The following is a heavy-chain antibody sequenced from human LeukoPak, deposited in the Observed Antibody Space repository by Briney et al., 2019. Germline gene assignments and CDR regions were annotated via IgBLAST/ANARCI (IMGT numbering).Heavy chain of an antibody. Sequence: SVKVSCKASGGTFSSYAISWVRQAPGQGLEWMGGIIPIFGTVNYAQKFQGRVTITADESTSTAYMELSSLRSEDTAVYYCARGRPYYGSGSYYPGWWFDPWGQGTLVTVSS. D-gene: IGHD3-10*01. J-gene: IGHJ5*02. V-gene: IGHV1-69*13. CDR2: IIPIFGTV. CDR1: GGTFSSYA. CDR3: ARGRPYYGSGSYYPGWWFDP.